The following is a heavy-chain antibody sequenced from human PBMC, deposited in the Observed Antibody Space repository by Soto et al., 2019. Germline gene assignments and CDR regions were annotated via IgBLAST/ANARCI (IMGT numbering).Heavy chain of an antibody. V-gene: IGHV2-5*02. Sequence: QITLKESGPTLVKPTQTLTLTCTFSGFSLSTSGVGVGWIRQPPGKALEWLALIYWDDDKRYSPSLKSRLTTPQDTPKNQVVLTLTNMDPVHTATYYCAPRLPYYYGSGSYRYNWFDPWGQGTLVTVSS. D-gene: IGHD3-10*01. CDR1: GFSLSTSGVG. J-gene: IGHJ5*02. CDR2: IYWDDDK. CDR3: APRLPYYYGSGSYRYNWFDP.